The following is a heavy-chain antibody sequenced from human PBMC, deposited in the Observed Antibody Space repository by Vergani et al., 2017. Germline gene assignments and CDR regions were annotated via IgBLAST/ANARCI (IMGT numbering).Heavy chain of an antibody. J-gene: IGHJ4*02. D-gene: IGHD6-13*01. V-gene: IGHV3-23*01. CDR1: GFTFSSYA. CDR3: ARDHSSSWTDFDY. CDR2: ISSSGGST. Sequence: EVQLLESGGGLVQPGGSLRLSCAASGFTFSSYAMSWVRQAPGKGLEWVSAISSSGGSTYYADSVKGRFTISRDNSKNTLYLQMNSLRAEDTAVYYCARDHSSSWTDFDYWGQGTLVTVSS.